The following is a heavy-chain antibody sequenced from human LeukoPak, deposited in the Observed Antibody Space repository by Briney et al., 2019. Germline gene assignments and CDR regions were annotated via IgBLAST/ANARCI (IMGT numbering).Heavy chain of an antibody. CDR3: ARDCSSTSCIGVFDY. Sequence: SETLSLTCTGSGGSISSYYWSWIRQPPGKGLEWIGYIYYSGSTNYNPSLKSRVTISVDTSKNQFSLKLSSVTAADTAVYYCARDCSSTSCIGVFDYWGQGTLVTVSS. CDR2: IYYSGST. CDR1: GGSISSYY. V-gene: IGHV4-59*01. J-gene: IGHJ4*02. D-gene: IGHD2-2*01.